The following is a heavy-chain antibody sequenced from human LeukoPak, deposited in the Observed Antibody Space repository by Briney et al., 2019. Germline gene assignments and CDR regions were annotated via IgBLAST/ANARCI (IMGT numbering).Heavy chain of an antibody. CDR3: ARKGSDYDFWSGPEPHNYFDY. Sequence: SETLSLTCAVSGGSISSSNWWSWVRQPPGKGLEWIGEIYHSGSTNYNPSLKSRVTISVDKPKNQFSLKLSSVTAADTAVYYCARKGSDYDFWSGPEPHNYFDYWGQGTLVTVSS. CDR2: IYHSGST. V-gene: IGHV4-4*02. CDR1: GGSISSSNW. J-gene: IGHJ4*02. D-gene: IGHD3-3*01.